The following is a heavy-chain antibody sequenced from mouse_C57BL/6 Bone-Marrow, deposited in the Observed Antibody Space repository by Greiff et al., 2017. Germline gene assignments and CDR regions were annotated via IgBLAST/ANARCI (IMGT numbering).Heavy chain of an antibody. CDR1: GFNIKDYY. CDR3: TTTYSNYGEYWYFDV. Sequence: EVQLVESGAELVRPGASVKLSCTASGFNIKDYYMHWVKQRPEQGLEWIGWIDPENGDTEYASKFQGKATITADTSSNTAYLQLSSLTSEDTAVYYCTTTYSNYGEYWYFDVWGTGTTVTVSS. V-gene: IGHV14-4*01. D-gene: IGHD2-5*01. J-gene: IGHJ1*03. CDR2: IDPENGDT.